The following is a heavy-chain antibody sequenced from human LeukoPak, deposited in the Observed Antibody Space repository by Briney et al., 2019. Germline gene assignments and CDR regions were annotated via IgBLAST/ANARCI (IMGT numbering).Heavy chain of an antibody. Sequence: GGSLRLSCEASGFTFSTYAMHRVRQAPGKGLEWVALISHDGSDKNYADSVKGRFTISRDNSNSTLYLQMDSLRGDDAAVYYCAKAVGSISWSFDYWGQGTLVTVSS. CDR3: AKAVGSISWSFDY. CDR2: ISHDGSDK. V-gene: IGHV3-30*18. CDR1: GFTFSTYA. D-gene: IGHD6-13*01. J-gene: IGHJ4*02.